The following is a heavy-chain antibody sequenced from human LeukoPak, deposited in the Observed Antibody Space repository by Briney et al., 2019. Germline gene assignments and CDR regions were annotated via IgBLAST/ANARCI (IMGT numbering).Heavy chain of an antibody. CDR1: GGTFSSYA. D-gene: IGHD3-22*01. CDR2: IIPIFGTA. CDR3: ARDDSDNYFDY. Sequence: GASVKVSCKASGGTFSSYAISWVRQAPGQGLEWMGGIIPIFGTANYAQKFQGRVTITADTSTSTAYMELRSLRSDDTAVYYCARDDSDNYFDYWGQGTLVTVSS. J-gene: IGHJ4*02. V-gene: IGHV1-69*06.